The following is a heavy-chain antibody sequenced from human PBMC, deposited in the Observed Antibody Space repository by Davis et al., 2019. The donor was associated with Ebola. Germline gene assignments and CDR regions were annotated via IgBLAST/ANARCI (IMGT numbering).Heavy chain of an antibody. CDR1: GGSISSGGYY. J-gene: IGHJ4*02. Sequence: MPSETLSLTCTVSGGSISSGGYYWSWIRQHPGKGLEWIGYTYYSGSTYYNPSLKSRVTISVDTSKNQFSLKLSSVTAADTAVYYCARVVKGTVVAPFDYWGQGTLVTV. CDR3: ARVVKGTVVAPFDY. V-gene: IGHV4-31*03. CDR2: TYYSGST. D-gene: IGHD4-23*01.